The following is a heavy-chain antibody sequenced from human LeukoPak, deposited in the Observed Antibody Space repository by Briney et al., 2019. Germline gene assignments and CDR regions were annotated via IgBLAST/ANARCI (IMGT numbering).Heavy chain of an antibody. D-gene: IGHD1-26*01. CDR2: IKQDGSEK. CDR1: GFTFSNYW. V-gene: IGHV3-7*01. J-gene: IGHJ4*02. Sequence: GGSLRLSCAASGFTFSNYWMTWVGQAPGEGLEWVANIKQDGSEKYYVDSVEGRFTISRDNAKNSLYLQMNSLRAEDTALYYWARGYSGSYRRPIVYWGQGSLVTVSS. CDR3: ARGYSGSYRRPIVY.